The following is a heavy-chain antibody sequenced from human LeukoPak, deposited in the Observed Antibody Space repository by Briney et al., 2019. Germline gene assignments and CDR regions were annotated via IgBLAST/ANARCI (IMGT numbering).Heavy chain of an antibody. J-gene: IGHJ4*02. CDR3: VREDLGVDY. Sequence: GGSLRLSCAASGFSFSDYYMSWIRQAPGKGLEWISILYVNENRYYADSVKGRFIISRDTSKNTLYLQMNSLRAEDTAMYYCVREDLGVDYWGQGTLVTVSS. V-gene: IGHV3-53*01. D-gene: IGHD1-26*01. CDR2: LYVNENR. CDR1: GFSFSDYY.